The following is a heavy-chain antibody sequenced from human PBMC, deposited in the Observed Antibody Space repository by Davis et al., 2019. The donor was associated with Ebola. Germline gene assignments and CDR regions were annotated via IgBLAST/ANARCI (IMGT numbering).Heavy chain of an antibody. CDR1: GFTVSSNY. V-gene: IGHV3-53*01. Sequence: GESLKISCAASGFTVSSNYMSWVRQAPGKGLEWVSVIYSGGSTYYADSVKGRFTISRDNSKNTLYLQMNSLRAEDTAVYYCARADQGHYYYYGMDVWGQGTTVTVSS. CDR2: IYSGGST. CDR3: ARADQGHYYYYGMDV. D-gene: IGHD2-2*01. J-gene: IGHJ6*02.